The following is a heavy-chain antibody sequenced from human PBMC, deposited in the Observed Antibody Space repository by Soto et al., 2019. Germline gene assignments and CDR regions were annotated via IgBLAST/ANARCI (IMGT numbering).Heavy chain of an antibody. CDR2: IYSGGST. CDR3: ARDHDSSCYYLTGGFDP. CDR1: GFTVSSNY. D-gene: IGHD3-22*01. V-gene: IGHV3-66*01. J-gene: IGHJ5*02. Sequence: PGGSLRLSCAASGFTVSSNYMSWVRQAPGKGLEWVSVIYSGGSTYYADSVKGRFTISRDNSKNTLYLQMNSLRAEDTAVYYCARDHDSSCYYLTGGFDPWGQGTLVTVSS.